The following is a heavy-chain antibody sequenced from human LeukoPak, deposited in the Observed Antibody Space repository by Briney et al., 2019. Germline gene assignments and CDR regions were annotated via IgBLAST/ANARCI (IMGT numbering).Heavy chain of an antibody. D-gene: IGHD2-21*02. CDR3: ARVMTAITNWFDP. CDR1: GFTVSSNY. CDR2: IFSDGST. V-gene: IGHV3-66*01. J-gene: IGHJ5*02. Sequence: GSLRLSCAASGFTVSSNYVSWVRQAPGMGLEWVSVIFSDGSTYYADSVKGRFTISRDNSKNTLYLQMNNLRAEDTAVYYCARVMTAITNWFDPWGQGTLVTVSS.